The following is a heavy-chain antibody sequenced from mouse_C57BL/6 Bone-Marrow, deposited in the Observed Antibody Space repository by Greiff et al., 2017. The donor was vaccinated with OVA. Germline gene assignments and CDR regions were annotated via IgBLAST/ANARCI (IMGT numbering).Heavy chain of an antibody. CDR1: GYTFTDYY. Sequence: VQLQQSGPELVKPGASVKISCKASGYTFTDYYINWVKQRPGQGLEWIGWIFPGSGSTYYNEKFKGKATLTVDKSSSTAYMLLSSLAYEASAVYFGARDYGTHYAMDYWGQGTSVTVSS. CDR3: ARDYGTHYAMDY. J-gene: IGHJ4*01. V-gene: IGHV1-75*01. D-gene: IGHD2-1*01. CDR2: IFPGSGST.